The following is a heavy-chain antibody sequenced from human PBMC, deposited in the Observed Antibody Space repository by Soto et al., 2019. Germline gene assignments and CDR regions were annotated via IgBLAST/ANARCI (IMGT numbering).Heavy chain of an antibody. D-gene: IGHD3-3*01. Sequence: GGSLRLSCTASGFTFGDYAVSWFRQAPGKGLEWVANIKQDGSEKYYVDSVKGRFTTSRDNAKNSLYLQMNSLRAEDTAVYYCARAERRILEWLLKFHGFDYWGQGTLVTVSS. CDR3: ARAERRILEWLLKFHGFDY. V-gene: IGHV3-7*01. CDR1: GFTFGDYA. J-gene: IGHJ4*02. CDR2: IKQDGSEK.